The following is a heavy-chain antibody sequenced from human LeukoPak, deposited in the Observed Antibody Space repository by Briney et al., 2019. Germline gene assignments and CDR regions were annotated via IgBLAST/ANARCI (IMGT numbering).Heavy chain of an antibody. D-gene: IGHD2-15*01. J-gene: IGHJ4*02. CDR1: GYGFTNYG. CDR3: ARGDCSSNTCYTYTAY. V-gene: IGHV1-18*01. CDR2: ISAHNGNT. Sequence: ASVKVSYKTSGYGFTNYGFSWVRQAPGQGLEWMAWISAHNGNTNYAQKFQGRVTMTTDPSTSTAYMELRSLTSDDTAVYYCARGDCSSNTCYTYTAYWGQGTLVIVSS.